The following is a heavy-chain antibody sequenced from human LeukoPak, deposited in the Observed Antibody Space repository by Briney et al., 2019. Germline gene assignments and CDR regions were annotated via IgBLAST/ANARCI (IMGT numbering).Heavy chain of an antibody. CDR1: GFTFSSYG. J-gene: IGHJ4*02. V-gene: IGHV3-33*01. CDR3: ARDLVKGVTAIQY. Sequence: WRSLRLSCAASGFTFSSYGMHWVRQAPGKGLEWVAVIWYDGSNKYYADSVKGRFTISRDNSKNTLYLQMNSLRAEDTAVYYCARDLVKGVTAIQYWGQGTLVTVSS. D-gene: IGHD2-21*02. CDR2: IWYDGSNK.